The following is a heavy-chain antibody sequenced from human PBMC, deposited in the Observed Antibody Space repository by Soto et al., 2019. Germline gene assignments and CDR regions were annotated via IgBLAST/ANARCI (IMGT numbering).Heavy chain of an antibody. D-gene: IGHD5-12*01. CDR3: TKGGGRGFDICGS. CDR2: ISEDGSSK. J-gene: IGHJ5*02. Sequence: QVQVVESGGGVAQPGRSLRLSCTVSGFSFNNYGMHWVRQAPGKGLEWVAAISEDGSSKYYADSVKGRFTISRDNSKNTLYLQMNSLRAEDTAVYYCTKGGGRGFDICGSWGQGTLVTVSS. V-gene: IGHV3-30*18. CDR1: GFSFNNYG.